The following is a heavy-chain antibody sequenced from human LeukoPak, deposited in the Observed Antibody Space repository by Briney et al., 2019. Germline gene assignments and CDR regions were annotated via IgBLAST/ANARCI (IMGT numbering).Heavy chain of an antibody. CDR1: GYNLINYY. CDR2: INPSGGST. J-gene: IGHJ6*02. V-gene: IGHV1-46*01. CDR3: AREDVVLVDAVRYYYYGMDV. D-gene: IGHD2-8*01. Sequence: PCSSVKVSCKASGYNLINYYMHCVRQAPGHTLEGLGIINPSGGSTSYAQKLQDRVTMTRDTSTSTVYMELSRLKSEDTAVYYCAREDVVLVDAVRYYYYGMDVWGQGTTVTVSS.